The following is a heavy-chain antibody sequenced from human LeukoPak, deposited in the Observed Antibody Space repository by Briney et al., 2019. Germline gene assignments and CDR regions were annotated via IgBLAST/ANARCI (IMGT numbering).Heavy chain of an antibody. CDR2: ISGSGGST. V-gene: IGHV3-23*01. CDR3: ARGSVGDYLRFDY. CDR1: GFTFSSYG. Sequence: PGGSLRLSCAASGFTFSSYGMSWVRQAPGKGLEWVSAISGSGGSTYYADSVKGRFTISRDNAKNSLYLQMNSLRAEDTAVYYCARGSVGDYLRFDYWGQGTLVTVSS. D-gene: IGHD4-17*01. J-gene: IGHJ4*02.